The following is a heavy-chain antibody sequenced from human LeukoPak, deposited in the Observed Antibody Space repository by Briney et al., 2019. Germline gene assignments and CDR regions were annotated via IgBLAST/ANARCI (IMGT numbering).Heavy chain of an antibody. CDR1: GFTFSSYG. V-gene: IGHV3-30*02. CDR3: AKVVPAAPVGY. J-gene: IGHJ4*02. CDR2: IRYDGSNK. Sequence: PGGSLRLSCAASGFTFSSYGMHWVRQAPGKGLEWVAFIRYDGSNKYYVDSVKGRFTISRDNSKNTLYLQMNSLRAEDTAVYYCAKVVPAAPVGYWGQGTLVTVSS. D-gene: IGHD2-2*01.